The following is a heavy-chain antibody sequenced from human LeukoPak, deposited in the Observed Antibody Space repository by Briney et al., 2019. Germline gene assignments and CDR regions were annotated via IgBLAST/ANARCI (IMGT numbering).Heavy chain of an antibody. V-gene: IGHV3-23*01. CDR3: AKFFRTITTTATRYFDY. Sequence: TGGSLRLSCAASGFTFSTYAMGWVRQAPGKGLEWVSGISGSGGSTCYADSVKGRFTISRDNSKNTLYLQMNSLRDEDTAVYYCAKFFRTITTTATRYFDYWGQGTLVTVSS. D-gene: IGHD1-1*01. CDR2: ISGSGGST. J-gene: IGHJ4*02. CDR1: GFTFSTYA.